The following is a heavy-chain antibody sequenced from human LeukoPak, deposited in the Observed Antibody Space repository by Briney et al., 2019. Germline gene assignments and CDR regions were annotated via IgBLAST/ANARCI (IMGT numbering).Heavy chain of an antibody. D-gene: IGHD2-2*01. CDR1: GFTFSSYA. Sequence: GGSLRLSCVASGFTFSSYAMSWVRQAPGKGLEWVSAIDTSGGHTYYADSVKGRFTISRDNPENTLYLQMNSLRAEDTAVYYCAKESCSSRCNFDYWGQGTLVTVSS. CDR3: AKESCSSRCNFDY. CDR2: IDTSGGHT. J-gene: IGHJ4*02. V-gene: IGHV3-23*01.